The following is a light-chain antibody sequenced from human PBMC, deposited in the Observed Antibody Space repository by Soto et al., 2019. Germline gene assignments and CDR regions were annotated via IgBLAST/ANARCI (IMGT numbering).Light chain of an antibody. J-gene: IGKJ1*01. CDR3: QNYNSAPQT. CDR1: QGISNY. V-gene: IGKV1-27*01. CDR2: AAS. Sequence: DIQMTQSPSSLSASVGDSVTITCRASQGISNYLAWYQQKPGKVPKLLIYAASTLQSGVPSRFSGSGSGTYFTLTISGLQPEDVATYYCQNYNSAPQTFGQGTKVEIK.